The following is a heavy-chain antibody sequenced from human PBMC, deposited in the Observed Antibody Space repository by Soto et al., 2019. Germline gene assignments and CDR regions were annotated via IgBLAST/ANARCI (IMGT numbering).Heavy chain of an antibody. V-gene: IGHV1-69*13. CDR2: IIPIFGTA. D-gene: IGHD6-13*01. CDR1: RVTFSSYA. J-gene: IGHJ4*02. CDR3: ARGYSRYYDY. Sequence: SVKVSCNASRVTFSSYAISWVRQAPGQGLEWMGGIIPIFGTANYAQKFQGRVTITADESTSTAYMELSSLRSEDTAVYYCARGYSRYYDYWGQGTMVTVSS.